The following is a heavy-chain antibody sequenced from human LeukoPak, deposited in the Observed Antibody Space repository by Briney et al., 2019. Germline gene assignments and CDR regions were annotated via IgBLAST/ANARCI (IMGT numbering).Heavy chain of an antibody. CDR2: INHSGST. J-gene: IGHJ4*02. V-gene: IGHV4-34*01. CDR1: GGSFSDYY. Sequence: SETLSLTCAVYGGSFSDYYWSWIRQAPGKGLEWIGEINHSGSTNYNPSLKSRVSISVDTSKNQFSLKLNSVTAADTAVYYCARRSVRGVIRYWGQGTLVTVSS. CDR3: ARRSVRGVIRY. D-gene: IGHD3-10*01.